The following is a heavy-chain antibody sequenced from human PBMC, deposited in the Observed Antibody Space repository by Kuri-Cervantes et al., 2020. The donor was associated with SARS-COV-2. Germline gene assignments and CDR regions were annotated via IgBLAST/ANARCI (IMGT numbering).Heavy chain of an antibody. D-gene: IGHD6-6*01. CDR1: GFTFSSYA. V-gene: IGHV3-23*01. Sequence: LSLTCAASGFTFSSYAMSWVRQAPGKGLEWVSAISGSGGSTYYADSVKGRFTTSRDNSKNTLYLQMNSLRAEDTAVYYCARVTRYSSSSASDDYYYYMDVWGKGTTVTVSS. CDR3: ARVTRYSSSSASDDYYYYMDV. CDR2: ISGSGGST. J-gene: IGHJ6*03.